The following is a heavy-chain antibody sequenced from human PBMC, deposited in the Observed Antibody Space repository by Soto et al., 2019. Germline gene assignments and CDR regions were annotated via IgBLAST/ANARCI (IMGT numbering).Heavy chain of an antibody. CDR2: ISAYSGNT. CDR3: ARGGRSAFGVVIPYYYYGMDV. J-gene: IGHJ6*02. D-gene: IGHD3-3*01. V-gene: IGHV1-18*04. CDR1: GYTFTSYG. Sequence: ASVKVSCKASGYTFTSYGISWVRQAPGQGRECMGWISAYSGNTNYAQKLQGRFTMTTDTSTSTAYMELRSLRSDDTAVYYCARGGRSAFGVVIPYYYYGMDVWGQGTTVTVSS.